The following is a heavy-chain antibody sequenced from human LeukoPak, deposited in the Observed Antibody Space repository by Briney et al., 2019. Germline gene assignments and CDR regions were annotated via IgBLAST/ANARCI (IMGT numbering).Heavy chain of an antibody. J-gene: IGHJ4*02. D-gene: IGHD4-17*01. CDR1: WFSLTSTALG. CDR2: IYWNDDK. V-gene: IGHV2-5*01. CDR3: AQLSRYPSFSMTTLTTIAN. Sequence: ESGPTLFNATQSLTLTCTTSWFSLTSTALGVGWIRQPPGKALEWLALIYWNDDKRYSPSLKTRLTITKDTSKNQVVLTMTNMDSVDTATYYCAQLSRYPSFSMTTLTTIANWGQGTLVTVSS.